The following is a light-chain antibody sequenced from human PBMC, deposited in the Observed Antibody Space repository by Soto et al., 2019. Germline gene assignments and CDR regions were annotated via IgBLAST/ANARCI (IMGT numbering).Light chain of an antibody. Sequence: DIPMTQSPSSLSASVGDRVTITCRASQIISSYLNWYQQKPGKAPKLLIYAASNLQSGVPSRFSGSGSGTDFTLTISSLQPEDFATYYCQQSDSIPLTFGQGTNLEIK. CDR3: QQSDSIPLT. CDR2: AAS. J-gene: IGKJ2*01. V-gene: IGKV1-39*01. CDR1: QIISSY.